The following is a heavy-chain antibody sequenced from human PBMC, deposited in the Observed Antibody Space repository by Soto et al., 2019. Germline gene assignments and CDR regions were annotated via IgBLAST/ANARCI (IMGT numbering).Heavy chain of an antibody. D-gene: IGHD6-19*01. Sequence: LSHPNTGSGGIPRRCGYYLCWVRQQQGKGLEWIGYIHYSGSTYYTPSLKSRLTISIDTSENQFSLNLHSVSAADTAVYYCVSSRQRGWTCDLWGQGILGT. CDR1: GGIPRRCGYY. CDR2: IHYSGST. CDR3: VSSRQRGWTCDL. J-gene: IGHJ5*02. V-gene: IGHV4-31*03.